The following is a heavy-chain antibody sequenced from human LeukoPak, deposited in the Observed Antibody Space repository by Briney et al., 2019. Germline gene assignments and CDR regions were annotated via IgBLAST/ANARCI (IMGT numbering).Heavy chain of an antibody. D-gene: IGHD3-3*01. Sequence: PSETLSLTCTVSGVSISSYYWSWIRQPAGKGLEWIGRIYTSGSTNYNPSLKSRVTMSVDTSKNQFSLKLSSVTAADTAVYYCARDVYDFWSGYPNYYFDYWGQGTLVTVSS. CDR3: ARDVYDFWSGYPNYYFDY. CDR1: GVSISSYY. CDR2: IYTSGST. V-gene: IGHV4-4*07. J-gene: IGHJ4*02.